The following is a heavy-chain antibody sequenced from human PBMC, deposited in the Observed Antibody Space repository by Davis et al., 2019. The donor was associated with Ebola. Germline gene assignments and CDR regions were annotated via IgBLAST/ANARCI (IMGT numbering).Heavy chain of an antibody. J-gene: IGHJ3*02. CDR3: ARTYYYDDSGYRNAFDI. Sequence: GGSLRLSCAASGFTFNNYGMHWVRQTPGKGLEWVAFIGYDGSNKYYSDSVKGRFTISRDNSKNTLYLQMNSLRAEDTAVYYCARTYYYDDSGYRNAFDIWGQGTMVTVSS. V-gene: IGHV3-30*02. D-gene: IGHD3-22*01. CDR2: IGYDGSNK. CDR1: GFTFNNYG.